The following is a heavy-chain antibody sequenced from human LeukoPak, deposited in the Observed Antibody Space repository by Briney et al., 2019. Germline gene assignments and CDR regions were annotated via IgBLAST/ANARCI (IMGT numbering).Heavy chain of an antibody. D-gene: IGHD3-22*01. Sequence: ASVKVSCKASGYTFNDYYMHWVRQAPGQGLEWMGRINPDSGGTNYAQKFQGRVTLTRDMSISTAYMELSRLRSDDTAVYSCARALSPYYDRSGYTFDSWGQGTLVTASS. CDR3: ARALSPYYDRSGYTFDS. V-gene: IGHV1-2*06. CDR2: INPDSGGT. CDR1: GYTFNDYY. J-gene: IGHJ4*02.